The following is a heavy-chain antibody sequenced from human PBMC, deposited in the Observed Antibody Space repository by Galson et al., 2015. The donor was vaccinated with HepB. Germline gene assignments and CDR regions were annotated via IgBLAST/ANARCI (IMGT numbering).Heavy chain of an antibody. J-gene: IGHJ4*02. CDR2: INPNSGGT. V-gene: IGHV1-2*02. CDR3: SRIPGYCSGGSCSLFDY. D-gene: IGHD2-15*01. CDR1: GYTFTGYY. Sequence: SVKVSCKASGYTFTGYYLHWVRQAPGQGLEWMGWINPNSGGTNYAQKFQGRVTMTRDTSINTAYMELSRLRSEDTAVYYCSRIPGYCSGGSCSLFDYWGQGTLVTVSS.